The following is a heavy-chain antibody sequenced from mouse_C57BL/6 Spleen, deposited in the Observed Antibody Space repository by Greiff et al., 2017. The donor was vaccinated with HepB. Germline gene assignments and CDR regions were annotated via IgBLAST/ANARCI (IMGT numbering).Heavy chain of an antibody. CDR2: IYPRSGNT. CDR3: ARLYGNYEASAMDY. CDR1: GYTFTSYG. V-gene: IGHV1-81*01. J-gene: IGHJ4*01. D-gene: IGHD2-1*01. Sequence: QVHVKQSGAELARPGASVKLSCKASGYTFTSYGISWVKQRTGQGLEWIGEIYPRSGNTYYNEKFKGKATLTADKSSSTAYMELRSLTSEDSAVYFCARLYGNYEASAMDYWGQGTSVTVSS.